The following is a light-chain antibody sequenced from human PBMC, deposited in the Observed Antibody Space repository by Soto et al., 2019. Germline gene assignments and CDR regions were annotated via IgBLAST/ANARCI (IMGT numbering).Light chain of an antibody. V-gene: IGKV3-11*01. CDR2: GAS. Sequence: EIVMEESPATLSVGRGDRATLSCRASQSVSYHLAWYQQKPGQAPRLLIYGASSRAPGTPARFSGSGSGTDFTLTISSLEPEDSAVYYSQQRSNWPPWTFGQASIVDVK. CDR3: QQRSNWPPWT. CDR1: QSVSYH. J-gene: IGKJ1*01.